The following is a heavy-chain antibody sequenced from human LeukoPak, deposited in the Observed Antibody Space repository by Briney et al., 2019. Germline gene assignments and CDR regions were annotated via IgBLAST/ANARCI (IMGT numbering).Heavy chain of an antibody. CDR3: ASVYDDSGFDY. CDR2: ISYDGSNK. V-gene: IGHV3-30*03. J-gene: IGHJ4*02. CDR1: GFTFSSYA. Sequence: PGGSLRLSCAASGFTFSSYAMHWVRQAPGKGLEWVAVISYDGSNKYYADSVKGRFTISRDNSKNTLYLQMNSLRAEDTAVYYCASVYDDSGFDYWGQGTLVTVSS. D-gene: IGHD3-22*01.